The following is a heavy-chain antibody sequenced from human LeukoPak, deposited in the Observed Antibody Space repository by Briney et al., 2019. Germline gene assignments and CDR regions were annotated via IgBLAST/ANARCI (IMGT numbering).Heavy chain of an antibody. D-gene: IGHD2-2*01. J-gene: IGHJ4*02. CDR2: INAGNGNT. CDR1: GYTFTSYA. V-gene: IGHV1-3*01. Sequence: GASVKVSCMASGYTFTSYAMHWVRQAPGQRLEWMGWINAGNGNTKYSQKFQGRVTITRDTSASTAYMELSSLRSEDTAVYYCARAFIVVVPAATSVGRLDYWGQGTLVTVSS. CDR3: ARAFIVVVPAATSVGRLDY.